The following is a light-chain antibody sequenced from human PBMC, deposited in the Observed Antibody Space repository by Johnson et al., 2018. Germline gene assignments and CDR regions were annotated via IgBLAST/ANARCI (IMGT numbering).Light chain of an antibody. CDR2: ENT. CDR1: SSNIGNNY. J-gene: IGLJ1*01. Sequence: QSVLTQPPSVSAAPGQKVTISCSGSSSNIGNNYVSWYQQLPGTAPKLLIYENTKRPSGIPDRFSGSKSATSATLGIPGLQPGDEADYYCGTWDSSLSAGNVFGTGTKVTVL. V-gene: IGLV1-51*02. CDR3: GTWDSSLSAGNV.